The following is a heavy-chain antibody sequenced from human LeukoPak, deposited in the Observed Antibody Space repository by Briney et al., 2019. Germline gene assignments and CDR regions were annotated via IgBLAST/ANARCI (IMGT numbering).Heavy chain of an antibody. CDR3: ARVRYYYDSSGYHNFDY. Sequence: GGSLRLSCTASGFTFSNFWMGWVRQAPGKGLEWVANIKQDGSEKYYVDSVKGRFTISRDNAKNSLYLQMNSLRAEDTAVYYCARVRYYYDSSGYHNFDYWGQGTLVTVSS. CDR1: GFTFSNFW. J-gene: IGHJ4*02. V-gene: IGHV3-7*01. D-gene: IGHD3-22*01. CDR2: IKQDGSEK.